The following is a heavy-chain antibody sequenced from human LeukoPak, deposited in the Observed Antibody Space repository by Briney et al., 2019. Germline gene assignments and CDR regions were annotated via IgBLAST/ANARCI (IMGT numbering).Heavy chain of an antibody. Sequence: PGGSLRLSCAASGFTFSSYGMHWVRQAPGKGLEWVAFIRYDGSNKYYADSVKGRFTISRDNSKNTLYLQMNSLRAEDTAVYYCAKGSEGPWERVSAAGDAFDIWGQGTMVTVSS. J-gene: IGHJ3*02. CDR2: IRYDGSNK. CDR3: AKGSEGPWERVSAAGDAFDI. D-gene: IGHD6-13*01. CDR1: GFTFSSYG. V-gene: IGHV3-30*02.